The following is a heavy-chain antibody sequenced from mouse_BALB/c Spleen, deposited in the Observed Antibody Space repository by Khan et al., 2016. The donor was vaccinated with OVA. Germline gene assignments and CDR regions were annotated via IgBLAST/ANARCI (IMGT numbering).Heavy chain of an antibody. J-gene: IGHJ4*01. CDR3: ARPPYFSYVMDY. Sequence: QIQLVQSGPELKKPGETVKISCKASGYTFTNCGMNWVKQAPGKGLKWMGWINTYTGEPTYADDFKGRFAFSLETSASTAYLQINNLKNEDTATYFCARPPYFSYVMDYWVQGTSVTVSS. CDR2: INTYTGEP. V-gene: IGHV9-3-1*01. CDR1: GYTFTNCG. D-gene: IGHD2-10*01.